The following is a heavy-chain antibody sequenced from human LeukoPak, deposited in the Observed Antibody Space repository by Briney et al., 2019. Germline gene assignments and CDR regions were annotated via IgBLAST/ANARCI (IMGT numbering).Heavy chain of an antibody. D-gene: IGHD6-13*01. CDR3: AREGIAAAAIDY. J-gene: IGHJ4*02. CDR2: INHSGST. Sequence: SETLSLTCAVYGGSFSGYYWSWIRQPPGKGLEWIGEINHSGSTNYNPSLKSRVTISLDTSKNQFSLKLTSVTAADTAVHYCAREGIAAAAIDYWGQGNLVTVSS. CDR1: GGSFSGYY. V-gene: IGHV4-34*01.